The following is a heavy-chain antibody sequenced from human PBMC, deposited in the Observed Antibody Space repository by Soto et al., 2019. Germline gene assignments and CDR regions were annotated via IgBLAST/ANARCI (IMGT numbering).Heavy chain of an antibody. D-gene: IGHD3-10*01. V-gene: IGHV3-23*01. CDR1: GFAFSDYA. J-gene: IGHJ5*02. Sequence: GGSLRLSCAASGFAFSDYAMTWVRQAPGKGLEWVSTISTSDGDTYYADSVKGRFTISRDNSRNTLYLQMNSLRAEDTAVYYCASGSGNYPKYNWFDPWVQGTLVTVSS. CDR2: ISTSDGDT. CDR3: ASGSGNYPKYNWFDP.